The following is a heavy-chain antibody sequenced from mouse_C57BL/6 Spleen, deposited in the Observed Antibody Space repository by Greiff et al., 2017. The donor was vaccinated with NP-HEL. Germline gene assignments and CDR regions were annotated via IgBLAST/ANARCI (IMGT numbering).Heavy chain of an antibody. J-gene: IGHJ4*01. Sequence: VQVVESGAELVRPGASVTLSCKASGYTFTDYEMHWVKQTPVHGLEWIGAIDPETGGTAYNQKFKGKAILTADKSSSTAYMELRSLTSEDSAVYYCTRKVYDGYAMDYWGQGTSVTVSS. V-gene: IGHV1-15*01. D-gene: IGHD2-3*01. CDR1: GYTFTDYE. CDR3: TRKVYDGYAMDY. CDR2: IDPETGGT.